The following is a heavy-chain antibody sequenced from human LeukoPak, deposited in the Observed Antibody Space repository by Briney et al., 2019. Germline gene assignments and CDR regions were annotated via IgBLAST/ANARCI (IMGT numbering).Heavy chain of an antibody. CDR1: GGSISSGSYY. Sequence: PSETLSLTCTVSGGSISSGSYYWSWIRQPAGKGLEWIGRIYTSGSTNYNPSLKSRVTISVDKSKNQFSLKLSSVTAADTAVYYCARGVATIYYYYYYMDVWGKGTTVTISS. CDR2: IYTSGST. J-gene: IGHJ6*03. CDR3: ARGVATIYYYYYYMDV. D-gene: IGHD5-12*01. V-gene: IGHV4-61*02.